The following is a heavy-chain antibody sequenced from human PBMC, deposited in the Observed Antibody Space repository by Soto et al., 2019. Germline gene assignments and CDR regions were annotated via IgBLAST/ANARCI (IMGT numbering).Heavy chain of an antibody. CDR1: GFTFSSYG. J-gene: IGHJ6*02. CDR2: IWYDGSNK. CDR3: ARPEPSVLTGYREPGVNYYYYYGMDV. V-gene: IGHV3-33*01. D-gene: IGHD3-9*01. Sequence: GGSLRLSCAASGFTFSSYGMHWVRQAPGKGLEWVAVIWYDGSNKYYADSVKGRFTISRDNSKNTLYLQMNSLRAEDTAVYYCARPEPSVLTGYREPGVNYYYYYGMDVWGQGTTVTVSS.